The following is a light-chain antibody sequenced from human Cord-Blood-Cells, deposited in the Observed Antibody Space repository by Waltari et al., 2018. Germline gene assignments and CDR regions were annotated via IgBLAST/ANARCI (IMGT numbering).Light chain of an antibody. CDR3: QQSYSTPPRT. Sequence: DIQMTQSPSSLSASVGDRVTITCRASQSISSYLNWYQQKPGKAPKLLIYAASSLQSGVPSRFSSSRSGTDFTLTISSLQPEDFATYYCQQSYSTPPRTFGQGTKLEIK. CDR2: AAS. J-gene: IGKJ2*02. V-gene: IGKV1-39*01. CDR1: QSISSY.